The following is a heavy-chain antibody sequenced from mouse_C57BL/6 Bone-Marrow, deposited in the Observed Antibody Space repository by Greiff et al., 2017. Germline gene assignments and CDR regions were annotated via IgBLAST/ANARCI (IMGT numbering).Heavy chain of an antibody. CDR1: GYTFTSYW. CDR2: IDPKSGGT. CDR3: ARGGTAQAVAY. Sequence: VQLQQPGAELVKPGASVKLSCKASGYTFTSYWMHWVKQRPGRGLEWIGRIDPKSGGTKYNEKFKSKATLTVDKPSSPAYMQLSSLPSEDSAVNDCARGGTAQAVAYWGQGTLVTVSA. J-gene: IGHJ3*01. V-gene: IGHV1-72*01. D-gene: IGHD3-2*02.